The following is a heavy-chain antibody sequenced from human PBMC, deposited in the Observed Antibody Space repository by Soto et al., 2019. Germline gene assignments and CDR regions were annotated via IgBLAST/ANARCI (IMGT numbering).Heavy chain of an antibody. J-gene: IGHJ4*02. CDR2: IDWDDDK. D-gene: IGHD5-12*01. CDR3: ARMGINGYDSVDY. Sequence: SGPTRVNPTQTLTLTCTFSGFSLSTSGMRVSWXXXPPGKALEWLARIDWDDDKFYSTSLKTRLTISKDTSKNQVVLTMTNMDPVDTATYYCARMGINGYDSVDYWGQGTLVTVSS. V-gene: IGHV2-70*04. CDR1: GFSLSTSGMR.